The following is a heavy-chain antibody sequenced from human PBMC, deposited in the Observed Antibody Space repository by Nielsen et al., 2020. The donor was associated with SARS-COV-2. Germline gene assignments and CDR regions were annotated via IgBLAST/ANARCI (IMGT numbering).Heavy chain of an antibody. Sequence: GGSLRLSCAASGFTFSSYAMSWVRQTPGKGLEWVSVMSGFGGSTYYADSVKGRFTISRDNSKNTLYLQMNGLRAEDTAIYYCARDGRIGYGVYLDYWGQGTPVTVSS. J-gene: IGHJ4*02. D-gene: IGHD5-12*01. V-gene: IGHV3-23*01. CDR3: ARDGRIGYGVYLDY. CDR1: GFTFSSYA. CDR2: MSGFGGST.